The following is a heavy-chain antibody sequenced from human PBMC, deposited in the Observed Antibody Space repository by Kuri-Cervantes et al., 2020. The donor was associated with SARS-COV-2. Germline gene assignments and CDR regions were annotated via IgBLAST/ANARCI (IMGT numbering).Heavy chain of an antibody. CDR1: GFTFSSYG. V-gene: IGHV3-33*06. CDR3: AKASPTSYSSGWYAHY. J-gene: IGHJ4*02. CDR2: IWFDGSHK. D-gene: IGHD6-19*01. Sequence: GESLKISCAVSGFTFSSYGMHWVRQAPGKGLEWVAVIWFDGSHKYYADSVKGRFSISRDNSKNMLYLQMNSLRAEDTAVYYCAKASPTSYSSGWYAHYWGQGTLVTVSS.